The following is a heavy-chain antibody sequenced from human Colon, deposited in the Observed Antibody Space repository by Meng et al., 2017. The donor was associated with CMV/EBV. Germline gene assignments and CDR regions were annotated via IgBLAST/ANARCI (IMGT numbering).Heavy chain of an antibody. CDR1: GLTFSSYW. CDR3: VRVLLDSYGFPFDY. CDR2: INPDESEK. J-gene: IGHJ4*02. V-gene: IGHV3-7*03. D-gene: IGHD5-18*01. Sequence: GESLKISCEVSGLTFSSYWFSWVRQAPEKGLEWVANINPDESEKYYLDSVKGRFTIFRDNAKNSLYLQVNSLRAEDTAVYYCVRVLLDSYGFPFDYWGQGTLVTVSS.